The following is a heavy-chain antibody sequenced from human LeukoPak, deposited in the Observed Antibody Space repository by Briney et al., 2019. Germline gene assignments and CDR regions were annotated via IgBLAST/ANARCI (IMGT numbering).Heavy chain of an antibody. CDR1: GGSISSYY. Sequence: PPETLSLTCTVSGGSISSYYWSWIRQPPGKGLEWIAYIYYSGSARNNPSLKSRVTISVDTSKKQFSLKLSSVTAADTAVYYCASFSYSSGWYDYWGQGTLVTVSS. CDR2: IYYSGSA. D-gene: IGHD6-19*01. V-gene: IGHV4-59*08. J-gene: IGHJ4*02. CDR3: ASFSYSSGWYDY.